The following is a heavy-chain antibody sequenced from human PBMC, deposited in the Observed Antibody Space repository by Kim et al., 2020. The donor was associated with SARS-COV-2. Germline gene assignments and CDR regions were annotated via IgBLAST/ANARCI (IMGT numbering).Heavy chain of an antibody. D-gene: IGHD6-6*01. V-gene: IGHV1-46*01. CDR3: ARGGSSSSPGRFDY. J-gene: IGHJ4*02. Sequence: ARKFQGRVTMTRDTSTSTVYMELSSLRSEDTAVYYCARGGSSSSPGRFDYWGQGTLVTVSS.